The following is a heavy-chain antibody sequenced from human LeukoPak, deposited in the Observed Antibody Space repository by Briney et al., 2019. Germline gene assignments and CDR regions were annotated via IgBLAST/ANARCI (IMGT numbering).Heavy chain of an antibody. CDR3: AREGFYGSGRGADFDY. Sequence: GGSLRLSCAASGFTFSSYEMNWVRQAPGKGLEWVSYISSSGSTIYYADSVKGRFTISRDNANNSLSLQMSSLRAEDTAVYYCAREGFYGSGRGADFDYWGQGTLVTVSS. J-gene: IGHJ4*02. CDR1: GFTFSSYE. CDR2: ISSSGSTI. V-gene: IGHV3-48*03. D-gene: IGHD3-10*01.